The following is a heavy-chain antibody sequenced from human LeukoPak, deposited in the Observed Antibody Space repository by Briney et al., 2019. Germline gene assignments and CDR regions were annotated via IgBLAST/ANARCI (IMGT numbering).Heavy chain of an antibody. J-gene: IGHJ4*02. D-gene: IGHD6-19*01. V-gene: IGHV1-8*01. CDR2: MNPNSGNT. CDR1: GYPFSRYD. CDR3: ARYGSGWR. Sequence: GASVKVSCKASGYPFSRYDLNWVRQATGQGLEWMGWMNPNSGNTGYAQKFQGRVTMTRSTSISTAYMELSSLRSDDTAVYYCARYGSGWRWGQGTLVTVSS.